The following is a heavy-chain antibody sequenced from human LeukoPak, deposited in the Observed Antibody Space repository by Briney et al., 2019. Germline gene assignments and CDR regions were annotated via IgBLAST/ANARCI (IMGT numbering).Heavy chain of an antibody. Sequence: PSETLSLTCTVYGGSISSYSWSWMRQPAGKGLEWIGRIYLRASPNYNTSLKSRVIMSVDKSKNQLSLKLRSVTAADTAVYYCAREWHHVFDYWGQGNLVTVSS. J-gene: IGHJ4*02. V-gene: IGHV4-4*07. CDR2: IYLRASP. CDR3: AREWHHVFDY. CDR1: GGSISSYS. D-gene: IGHD5-12*01.